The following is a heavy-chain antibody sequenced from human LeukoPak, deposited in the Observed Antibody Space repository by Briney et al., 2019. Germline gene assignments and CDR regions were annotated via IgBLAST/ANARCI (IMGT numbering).Heavy chain of an antibody. D-gene: IGHD3-22*01. CDR1: GFTFDDYA. Sequence: PGRSLRLSCAASGFTFDDYAMPWARHAPGKGLEWVSGISWNSGSIGYADSVKGRFTISRDNAKNSLYLQMNSLRAEDTALYYCAKDYYDSSGYPEYFQHWGQGTLVTVSS. CDR2: ISWNSGSI. V-gene: IGHV3-9*01. J-gene: IGHJ1*01. CDR3: AKDYYDSSGYPEYFQH.